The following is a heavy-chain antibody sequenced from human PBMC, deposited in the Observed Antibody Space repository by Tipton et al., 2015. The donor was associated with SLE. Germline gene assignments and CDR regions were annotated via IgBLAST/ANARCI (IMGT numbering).Heavy chain of an antibody. CDR2: IRYDGSNK. CDR1: GFTFSSYG. D-gene: IGHD1-14*01. J-gene: IGHJ4*02. V-gene: IGHV3-30*02. CDR3: AKGDPIRSDY. Sequence: SLRLSCAASGFTFSSYGMHWVRQAPGKGLEWVAFIRYDGSNKYYADSVKGRFTISRDNSKNTLYRQMNSLRAADTAVYYCAKGDPIRSDYWGQGTLVTVSS.